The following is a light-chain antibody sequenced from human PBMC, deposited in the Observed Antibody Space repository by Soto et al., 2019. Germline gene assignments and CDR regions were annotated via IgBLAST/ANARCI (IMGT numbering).Light chain of an antibody. Sequence: DIQMTQSPSSLSASVGDRVIITCRASQGIDNYLAWYQQTPGKVPKLLIYAASTFQSGVSSRFSGSGSVTDFTLTISSLQPEDVATYYCQRYYSAPLTFGGGTKVDI. CDR2: AAS. CDR3: QRYYSAPLT. V-gene: IGKV1-27*01. CDR1: QGIDNY. J-gene: IGKJ4*01.